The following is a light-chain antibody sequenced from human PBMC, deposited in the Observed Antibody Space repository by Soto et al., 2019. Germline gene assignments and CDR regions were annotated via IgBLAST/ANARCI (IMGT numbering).Light chain of an antibody. Sequence: DIVMTQSPDSLAVSLGERATINCKSSQSVLSSSNNKNFVAWYQQKPGQSPKLLIYWASTRESGVPDRFSGSGSCKDFTLTISSLQAEAVAVYYCQQYYRIPYTFGQGTKLEIK. V-gene: IGKV4-1*01. CDR3: QQYYRIPYT. J-gene: IGKJ2*01. CDR2: WAS. CDR1: QSVLSSSNNKNF.